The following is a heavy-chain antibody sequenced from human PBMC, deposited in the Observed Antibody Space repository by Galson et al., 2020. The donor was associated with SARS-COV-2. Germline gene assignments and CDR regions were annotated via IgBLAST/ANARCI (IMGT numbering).Heavy chain of an antibody. CDR2: IWYDGSNK. Sequence: TGGSLRLSCAASGFTFSSYGMHWVRQAPGKGLEWVAVIWYDGSNKYYADSVKGRFTISRDNSKNTLYLQMNSLRAEDTAVYYCARDLGDSSXXXXXXXXPWXQXXLVTVXS. CDR1: GFTFSSYG. V-gene: IGHV3-33*01. D-gene: IGHD6-13*01. J-gene: IGHJ5*02. CDR3: ARDLGDSSXXXXXXXXP.